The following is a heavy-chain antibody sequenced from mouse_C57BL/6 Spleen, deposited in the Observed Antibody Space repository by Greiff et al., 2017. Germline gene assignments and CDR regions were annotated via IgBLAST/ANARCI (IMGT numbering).Heavy chain of an antibody. D-gene: IGHD2-3*01. CDR3: AREDDGYYEDWFAY. CDR2: IHPNSGST. Sequence: QVQLQQPGAELVKPGASVKLSCKASGYTFTSYWMQWVKQRPGQGLEWIGMIHPNSGSTNYNEKFKSKATLTVDKSSSTAYMQLSSLTSEDSAVYYCAREDDGYYEDWFAYWGQGTLVTVSA. CDR1: GYTFTSYW. J-gene: IGHJ3*01. V-gene: IGHV1-64*01.